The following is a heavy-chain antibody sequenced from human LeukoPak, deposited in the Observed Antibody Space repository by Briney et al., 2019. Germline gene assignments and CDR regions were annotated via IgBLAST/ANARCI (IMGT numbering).Heavy chain of an antibody. V-gene: IGHV3-21*01. CDR2: ISSSSSYI. CDR3: ARDYKYSGTPDY. D-gene: IGHD6-13*01. CDR1: GFTFDDYA. Sequence: PGGSLRLSCAASGFTFDDYAMHWVRQAPGKGLEWVSSISSSSSYIYYADSVKGRFTISRDNAKNSLYLQMNSLRAEDTAVYYCARDYKYSGTPDYWGQGTLVTVSS. J-gene: IGHJ4*02.